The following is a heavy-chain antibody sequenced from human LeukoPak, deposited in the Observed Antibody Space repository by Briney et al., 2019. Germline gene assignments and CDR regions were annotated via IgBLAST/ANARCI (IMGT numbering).Heavy chain of an antibody. CDR3: ASYMVRGVNYFDY. D-gene: IGHD3-10*01. CDR1: GDSISSNY. Sequence: SETLSLTCTVSGDSISSNYWSWIRQPPGKGLEWIGYIYYSGSTNYNTYLKSRVTISVNTSNNHFSLKLSSVAAADTAVYYCASYMVRGVNYFDYWGQGTLVTVSS. CDR2: IYYSGST. J-gene: IGHJ4*02. V-gene: IGHV4-59*01.